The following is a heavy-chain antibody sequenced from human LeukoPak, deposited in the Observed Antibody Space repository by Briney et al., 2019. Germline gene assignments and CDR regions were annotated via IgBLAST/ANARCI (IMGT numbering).Heavy chain of an antibody. D-gene: IGHD2-2*01. CDR2: IYTGGST. V-gene: IGHV3-66*02. CDR1: GFIVSSNY. Sequence: GGSLRLSCAASGFIVSSNYMSWVRQAPGKGLEWISVIYTGGSTYYADSVKGRFTISRDNSKSTLYLEMNSLRAEDTAMYYCARDPEAIVVVPAAIDYWGQGTLVTVSS. CDR3: ARDPEAIVVVPAAIDY. J-gene: IGHJ4*02.